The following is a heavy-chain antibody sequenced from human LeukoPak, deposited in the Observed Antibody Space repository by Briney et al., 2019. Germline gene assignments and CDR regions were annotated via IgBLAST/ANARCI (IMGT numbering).Heavy chain of an antibody. V-gene: IGHV4-34*01. Sequence: SETLSLTCAVYGGSFSGYYRSWIRQPPGKGLEWIGEINHSGSTNYNPSLKSRVTISVDTSKNQFSLKLSSVTAADTAVYYCAIRGGNCSSTSCYGSTPGFGYWGQGTLVTVSS. CDR3: AIRGGNCSSTSCYGSTPGFGY. D-gene: IGHD2-2*01. J-gene: IGHJ4*02. CDR1: GGSFSGYY. CDR2: INHSGST.